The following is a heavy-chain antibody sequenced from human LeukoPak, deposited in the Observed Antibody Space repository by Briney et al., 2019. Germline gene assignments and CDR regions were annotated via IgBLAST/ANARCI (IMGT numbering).Heavy chain of an antibody. CDR3: ARDRGGAESHGFDAFDL. V-gene: IGHV3-7*01. D-gene: IGHD2-15*01. CDR1: GFTFRNYW. CDR2: IKQDGSEK. Sequence: QPGGSLRLLCAPSGFTFRNYWMNWVRQAPGKGLEWVANIKQDGSEKHYVDSVKGRFTISRDNAKNSLYLQMNSLRVDDTGVYYCARDRGGAESHGFDAFDLWGQGTIVTVSS. J-gene: IGHJ3*01.